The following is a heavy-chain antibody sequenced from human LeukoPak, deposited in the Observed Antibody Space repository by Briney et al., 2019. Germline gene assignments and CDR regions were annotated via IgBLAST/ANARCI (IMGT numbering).Heavy chain of an antibody. V-gene: IGHV1-18*01. CDR3: ARDKAVTTEVTQHFQH. J-gene: IGHJ1*01. Sequence: ASLNVSCKASGYTFTNYGISWVRQAPGQGLEWMGWISAYNGYTDYAQKLQFRVTMTTDTSTSTAYMELRSLRSDDTAVYYCARDKAVTTEVTQHFQHWGQGTLVTVSS. D-gene: IGHD4-23*01. CDR1: GYTFTNYG. CDR2: ISAYNGYT.